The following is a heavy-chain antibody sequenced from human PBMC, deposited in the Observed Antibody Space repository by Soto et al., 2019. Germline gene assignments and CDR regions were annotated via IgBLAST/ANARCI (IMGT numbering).Heavy chain of an antibody. J-gene: IGHJ6*03. D-gene: IGHD5-12*01. CDR2: IIPILGIA. Sequence: QVQLVQSGAEVKKPGSSVKVSCKASGGTFSSYTISWVRQAPGQGLEWMGRIIPILGIANYAQKFQGRVTITAGKSTSTSYMELSSLRSEDTAVYYCARSCRVAAINLDYYYMDVWGKGTTVTGS. V-gene: IGHV1-69*02. CDR3: ARSCRVAAINLDYYYMDV. CDR1: GGTFSSYT.